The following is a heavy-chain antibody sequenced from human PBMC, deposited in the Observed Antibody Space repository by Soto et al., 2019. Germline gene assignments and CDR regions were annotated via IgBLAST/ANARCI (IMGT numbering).Heavy chain of an antibody. CDR3: VRDYGDYVVDY. J-gene: IGHJ4*02. Sequence: PGGSLRLSCAASRFTFNNYAMNWVRQAPGKGLEWVSHISSSGDSTHYADSVKGRFTISRDNSKNTLYLQMNSLRAEDTAAYYCVRDYGDYVVDYWGLGTLVTVSS. D-gene: IGHD4-17*01. V-gene: IGHV3-23*01. CDR1: RFTFNNYA. CDR2: ISSSGDST.